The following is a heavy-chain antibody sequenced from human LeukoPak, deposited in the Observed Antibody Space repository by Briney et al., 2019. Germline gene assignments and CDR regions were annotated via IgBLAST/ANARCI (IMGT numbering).Heavy chain of an antibody. Sequence: GGSLRLSCVASGFTFEDYTMHWVRQAPGKTLEWVSLTSWDGTTYYTDSVKGRFTISRDNSKNSLYLQMDTLRSEDTASYYCVKDLSYESSGHVLEYWGQGTLVTVSS. CDR1: GFTFEDYT. D-gene: IGHD3-22*01. CDR2: TSWDGTT. V-gene: IGHV3-43*01. J-gene: IGHJ4*02. CDR3: VKDLSYESSGHVLEY.